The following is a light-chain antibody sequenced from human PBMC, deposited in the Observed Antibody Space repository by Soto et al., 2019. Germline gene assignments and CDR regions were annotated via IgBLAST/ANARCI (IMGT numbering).Light chain of an antibody. CDR3: QQRSNWPT. CDR1: QSVSSY. Sequence: EIVLPQFPATLSLSPGERATLSCRASQSVSSYLAWYQQKPGQAPRLLIHDASNRATGIPARFSGSGSGTDFTLTISSLEPEDFAVYYCQQRSNWPTFGQGTKV. V-gene: IGKV3-11*01. J-gene: IGKJ1*01. CDR2: DAS.